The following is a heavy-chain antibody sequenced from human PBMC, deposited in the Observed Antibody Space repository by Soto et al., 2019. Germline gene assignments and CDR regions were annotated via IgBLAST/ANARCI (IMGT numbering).Heavy chain of an antibody. V-gene: IGHV1-69*13. Sequence: SVKVSCKASGGTFSSYAISWVRQAPGQGLEWMGGIIPIFGTANYAQKFQGRVTITADESTSTAYMELSSLRSEDTAVYYCGGDSSGYLSLDAFDIWGQGTMVTVSS. D-gene: IGHD3-22*01. CDR1: GGTFSSYA. J-gene: IGHJ3*02. CDR2: IIPIFGTA. CDR3: GGDSSGYLSLDAFDI.